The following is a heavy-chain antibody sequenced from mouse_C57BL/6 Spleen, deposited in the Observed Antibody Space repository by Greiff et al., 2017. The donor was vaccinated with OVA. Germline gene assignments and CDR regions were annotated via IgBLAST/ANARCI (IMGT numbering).Heavy chain of an antibody. Sequence: EVQLVESGGDLVKPGGSLKLSCAASGFTFSSYGMSWVRQTPDKSLEWVATISSGGSYTYYPDSVKGRFTISRDNAQNTLYLQMSSLKSEDTAMYYCARLDGYFFDYWGQGTTLTVSS. V-gene: IGHV5-6*01. J-gene: IGHJ2*01. CDR3: ARLDGYFFDY. CDR2: ISSGGSYT. D-gene: IGHD2-3*01. CDR1: GFTFSSYG.